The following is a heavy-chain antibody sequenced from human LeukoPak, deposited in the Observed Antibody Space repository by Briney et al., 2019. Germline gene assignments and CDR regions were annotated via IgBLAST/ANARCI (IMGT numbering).Heavy chain of an antibody. CDR1: GFTFSSYS. CDR3: ARVSGRLIDY. J-gene: IGHJ4*02. D-gene: IGHD3-10*01. V-gene: IGHV3-21*01. CDR2: ISSSSSYI. Sequence: GGSLRLSCAASGFTFSSYSMNWVRQAPGKGLEWVSSISSSSSYIYYADSVKGRFTISRDNAKNSPYLQMNSLRDEDTAVYYCARVSGRLIDYWGQGTLVTVSS.